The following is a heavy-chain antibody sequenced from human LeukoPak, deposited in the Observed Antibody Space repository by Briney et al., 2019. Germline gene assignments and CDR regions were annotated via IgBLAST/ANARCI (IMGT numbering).Heavy chain of an antibody. Sequence: ASVEVSCKASGYTFTGYYMHWVRQAPGQGLEWMGWINPNSGGTNYAQKFQGRVTMTRDTSISTAYMELSRLRSDDTAVYYCARSYDSSGYYYAYWGQGTLVTVSS. V-gene: IGHV1-2*02. D-gene: IGHD3-22*01. CDR3: ARSYDSSGYYYAY. CDR1: GYTFTGYY. J-gene: IGHJ4*02. CDR2: INPNSGGT.